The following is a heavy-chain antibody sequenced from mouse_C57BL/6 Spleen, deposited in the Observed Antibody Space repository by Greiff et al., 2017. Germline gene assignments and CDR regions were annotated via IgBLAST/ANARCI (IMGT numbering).Heavy chain of an antibody. Sequence: EVKLLESGPGLVKPSQSLSLTCSVTGYSITSGYYWNWIRQFPGNKLEWMGYISYDGSNNYNPSLKNRISITRDTSKNQFFLKLNAVTTEDTATYYCAKKAIYYDYDEAWFAYWGQGTLVTVSA. CDR1: GYSITSGYY. CDR2: ISYDGSN. J-gene: IGHJ3*01. V-gene: IGHV3-6*01. D-gene: IGHD2-4*01. CDR3: AKKAIYYDYDEAWFAY.